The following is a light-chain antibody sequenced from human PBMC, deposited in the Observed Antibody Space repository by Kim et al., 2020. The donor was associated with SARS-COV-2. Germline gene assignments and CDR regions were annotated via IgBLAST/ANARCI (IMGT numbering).Light chain of an antibody. V-gene: IGLV1-40*01. J-gene: IGLJ1*01. CDR3: QSYDNSLNTYV. Sequence: QAVVTQPPSVSGAPGQRVTISCTGGTSNIGAGYDVHWYQQLPGTAPKLFISGNTNRPSGGPDRFSDSRSGTSASLAITGLQAEDEADYYCQSYDNSLNTYVFGSGTKVTVL. CDR1: TSNIGAGYD. CDR2: GNT.